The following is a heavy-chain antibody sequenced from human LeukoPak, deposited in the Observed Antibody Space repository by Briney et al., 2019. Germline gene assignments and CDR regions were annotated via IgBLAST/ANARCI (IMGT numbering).Heavy chain of an antibody. D-gene: IGHD2-15*01. V-gene: IGHV4-31*03. J-gene: IGHJ4*02. CDR1: GGSISSGGYF. CDR2: IDYTGST. Sequence: SETLSLTCTVSGGSISSGGYFWSSIRQHQGRGLEGIGYIDYTGSTYYNPSLKSRVTISVDTSTNQFSLKLTSVTAADTAVYYCARVVVAATVDYWGQGTLVTVSS. CDR3: ARVVVAATVDY.